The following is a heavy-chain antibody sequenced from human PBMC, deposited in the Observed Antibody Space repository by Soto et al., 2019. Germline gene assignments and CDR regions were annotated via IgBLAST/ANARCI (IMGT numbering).Heavy chain of an antibody. CDR1: GITFSSYA. J-gene: IGHJ6*03. CDR2: ISGSGGST. CDR3: AKIRIPTIYYYYYYVDV. D-gene: IGHD2-2*02. V-gene: IGHV3-23*01. Sequence: GGSLRLSCAASGITFSSYAMSWVRQAPGKGLEWVSAISGSGGSTYYADSVKGGFTIPRDNSKNTLYLQMNSLRAEDTAVYYCAKIRIPTIYYYYYYVDVWGKGTTVTVSS.